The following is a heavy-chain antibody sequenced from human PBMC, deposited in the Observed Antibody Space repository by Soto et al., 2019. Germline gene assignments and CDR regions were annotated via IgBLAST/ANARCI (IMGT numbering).Heavy chain of an antibody. Sequence: DVQLLESGGGLVQPGGSLRLSCATSGFTFGNYGMNWVRQAPGKGLEWVSGISGGGGSTYYADSVKGRFTISRAPSKNTVFLEMNSLRAEDTAVYYCAKGFIVVVTVLRPDDAFDVWGQGTLVTVSS. D-gene: IGHD2-21*02. CDR2: ISGGGGST. V-gene: IGHV3-23*01. CDR1: GFTFGNYG. J-gene: IGHJ3*01. CDR3: AKGFIVVVTVLRPDDAFDV.